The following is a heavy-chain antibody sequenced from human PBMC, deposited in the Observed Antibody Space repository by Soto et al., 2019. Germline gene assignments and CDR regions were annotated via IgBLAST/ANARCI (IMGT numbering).Heavy chain of an antibody. CDR3: ARDLYPLAYYLDY. Sequence: RLQGRVTMTTDTSTSTAYMELRSLKSDDTAVYYCARDLYPLAYYLDYWGQGTLVTVSS. J-gene: IGHJ4*02. V-gene: IGHV1-18*01.